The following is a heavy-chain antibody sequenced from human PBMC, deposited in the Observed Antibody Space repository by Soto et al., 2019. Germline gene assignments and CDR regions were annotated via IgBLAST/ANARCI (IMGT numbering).Heavy chain of an antibody. D-gene: IGHD3-10*01. CDR3: AQRVLWFGELLRDY. J-gene: IGHJ4*02. CDR1: GFSLSTSGVG. V-gene: IGHV2-5*02. CDR2: IYWDDDK. Sequence: QITLKESGPTLVKPTQTLTLTCTFSGFSLSTSGVGVGWIRQPPGKALEWLALIYWDDDKRYSPSLKSRLTIPKDTSKNQVVLTMTNMDPVDTATYYCAQRVLWFGELLRDYWRQGTLVTVSS.